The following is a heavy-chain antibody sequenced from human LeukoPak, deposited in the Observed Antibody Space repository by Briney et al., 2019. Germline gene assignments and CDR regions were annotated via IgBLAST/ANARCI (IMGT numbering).Heavy chain of an antibody. J-gene: IGHJ3*02. V-gene: IGHV4-34*01. D-gene: IGHD6-19*01. Sequence: PSETLSLTCTVSGGSISSYYWSWIRQPPGKGLEWIGEINHSGSTNYNPSLKSRVTISVDTSKNQFSLKLSSVTAADTAVYYCARGREWLVPQNAFDIWGQGTMVTVSS. CDR2: INHSGST. CDR1: GGSISSYY. CDR3: ARGREWLVPQNAFDI.